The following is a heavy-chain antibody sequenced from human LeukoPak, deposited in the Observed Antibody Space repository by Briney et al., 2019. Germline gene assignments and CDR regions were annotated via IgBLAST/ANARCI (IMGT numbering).Heavy chain of an antibody. CDR2: IKQDGSEK. J-gene: IGHJ6*04. CDR3: ARDNGDVVAPLLDV. V-gene: IGHV3-7*01. CDR1: GFTFSSYW. D-gene: IGHD2-21*01. Sequence: GGSLRLSCAASGFTFSSYWMSWVRQAPGKGLEWVANIKQDGSEKYYVDSVKGRFTISRDNAKNSLYLQMNSLRADDTAVYYCARDNGDVVAPLLDVWGKGTTVTISS.